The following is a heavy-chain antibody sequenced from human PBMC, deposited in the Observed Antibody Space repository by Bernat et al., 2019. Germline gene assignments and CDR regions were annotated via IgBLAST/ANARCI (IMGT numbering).Heavy chain of an antibody. CDR3: ARPYGDYARGGFDF. CDR2: ISYDGNNI. CDR1: GFTFSSYG. V-gene: IGHV3-30*03. J-gene: IGHJ4*02. Sequence: QVQLVESGGGVVQPGRSLRLSCAASGFTFSSYGMHWVRQAPGKGLEWVAVISYDGNNIYYADSVKGRFTISRDNSKNTLYLQMNSLRAEDTAVYHCARPYGDYARGGFDFWGQGTLVTVSS. D-gene: IGHD4-17*01.